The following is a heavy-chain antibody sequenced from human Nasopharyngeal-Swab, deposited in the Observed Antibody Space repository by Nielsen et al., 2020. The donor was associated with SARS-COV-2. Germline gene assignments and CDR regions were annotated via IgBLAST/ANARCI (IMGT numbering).Heavy chain of an antibody. D-gene: IGHD3-16*01. J-gene: IGHJ4*02. CDR3: ARVGEWAGAPIYG. V-gene: IGHV4-34*01. CDR2: INYSGDT. CDR1: GGHFSGYY. Sequence: SETLSLTCDVEGGHFSGYYWTWIRQSPGKGLEWIGEINYSGDTKFNPSLESRVNMLVDAVRKRISLKLTSVTAADTALYYCARVGEWAGAPIYGWGRGTLVTFPS.